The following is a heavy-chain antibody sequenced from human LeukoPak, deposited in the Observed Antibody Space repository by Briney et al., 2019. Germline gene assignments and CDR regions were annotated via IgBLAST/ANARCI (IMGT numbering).Heavy chain of an antibody. CDR2: INPNSGGT. J-gene: IGHJ4*02. CDR3: ARVGGHGDYVHNY. Sequence: GASVKVSCKASGYTFTGYYMHWVRQAPGQGLEWMGWINPNSGGTNYAQKLQGRVTMTTDTSTSTAYMELRSLRSDDTAVYYCARVGGHGDYVHNYWGQGTLVTVSS. CDR1: GYTFTGYY. V-gene: IGHV1-2*02. D-gene: IGHD4-17*01.